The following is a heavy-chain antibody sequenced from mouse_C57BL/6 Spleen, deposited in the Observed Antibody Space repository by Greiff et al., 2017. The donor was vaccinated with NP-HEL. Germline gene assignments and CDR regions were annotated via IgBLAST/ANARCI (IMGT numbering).Heavy chain of an antibody. Sequence: VQLQESGPELVKPGASVKISCKASGYAFSSSWMNWVKQRPGKGLEWIGRIYPGDGDTNYNGKFKGKATLTADKSSSTAYMQLSSLTAEDSAVYFWARGGEGFAYGGQGTLVTVSA. CDR3: ARGGEGFAY. J-gene: IGHJ3*01. CDR2: IYPGDGDT. V-gene: IGHV1-82*01. CDR1: GYAFSSSW.